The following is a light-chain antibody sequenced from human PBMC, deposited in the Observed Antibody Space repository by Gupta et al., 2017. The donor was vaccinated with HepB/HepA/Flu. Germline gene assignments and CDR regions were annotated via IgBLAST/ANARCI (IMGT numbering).Light chain of an antibody. CDR3: MHDLQTPFT. CDR1: QSRRESNGNNY. CDR2: LGS. J-gene: IGKJ2*01. V-gene: IGKV2-28*01. Sequence: DIVMPHSPLSLPLTPGEPASFSCRASQSRRESNGNNYLDWYGQKPGQAPQLLIYLGSYRAYGVPDRFSGSGSGTDFTLKISRVEAEDVGVYYCMHDLQTPFTFGQGTKLKIK.